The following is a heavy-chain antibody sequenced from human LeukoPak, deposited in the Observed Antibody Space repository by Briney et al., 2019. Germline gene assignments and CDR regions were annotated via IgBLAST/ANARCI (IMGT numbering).Heavy chain of an antibody. J-gene: IGHJ4*02. CDR3: ARMYYEFWSGYSHFDY. V-gene: IGHV4-34*01. Sequence: KPSETLSLTCAVYGGSFSGYYWSWIRQPPGKGLEWIGEINHSGSTNYNPSLKSRVTISVDTSKNQFSLKLSSVTAADTAVYYCARMYYEFWSGYSHFDYWGQGALVTVSS. CDR2: INHSGST. D-gene: IGHD3-3*01. CDR1: GGSFSGYY.